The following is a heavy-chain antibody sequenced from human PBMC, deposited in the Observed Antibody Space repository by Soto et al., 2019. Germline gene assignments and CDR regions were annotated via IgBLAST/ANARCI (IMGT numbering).Heavy chain of an antibody. D-gene: IGHD4-17*01. CDR2: IYPGDSDT. V-gene: IGHV5-51*01. CDR1: GYSFTSYW. CDR3: ARPGNLTTHETARYYGRDV. Sequence: GESLKISCKGSGYSFTSYWIGWVRQMPGKGLEWMGIIYPGDSDTRYSPSFQGQVTISADKSISTAYLQWSSLKASDTAMYYCARPGNLTTHETARYYGRDVCRQGTTVTVS. J-gene: IGHJ6*02.